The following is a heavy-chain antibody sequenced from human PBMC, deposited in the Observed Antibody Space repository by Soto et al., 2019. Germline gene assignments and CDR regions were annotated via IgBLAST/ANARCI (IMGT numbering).Heavy chain of an antibody. J-gene: IGHJ6*03. CDR2: IIPIFGIA. V-gene: IGHV1-69*10. CDR3: ARDHVGPSKLERGYMDV. Sequence: ASVKVSCKASGGTFSSYAISWVRQAPGQGLEWMGGIIPIFGIANYAQKFQGRVTITADKSTSTAYMELSSLRSEDTAVYYCARDHVGPSKLERGYMDVWGKGTTVTVSS. CDR1: GGTFSSYA. D-gene: IGHD1-26*01.